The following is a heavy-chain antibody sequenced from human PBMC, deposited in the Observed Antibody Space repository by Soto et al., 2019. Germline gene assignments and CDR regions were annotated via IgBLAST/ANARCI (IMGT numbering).Heavy chain of an antibody. CDR1: GFTFGDYA. V-gene: IGHV3-49*04. CDR2: IRSKAYGGKT. J-gene: IGHJ4*02. CDR3: TRTGTTTVYFDY. D-gene: IGHD1-7*01. Sequence: GGSLRLSCTASGFTFGDYAMSWVRQAPGKGLEWVGFIRSKAYGGKTEYAASVKGRFTISRDDSKSIAYLQMNSLKTEDTAVYYCTRTGTTTVYFDYWGQGTLVTVSS.